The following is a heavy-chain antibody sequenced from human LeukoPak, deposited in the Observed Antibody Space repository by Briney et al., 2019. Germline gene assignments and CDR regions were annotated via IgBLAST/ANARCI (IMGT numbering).Heavy chain of an antibody. CDR1: GGSFSGYY. Sequence: AETLSLTCAVYGGSFSGYYWSWLRQPPGKGLEWIGEINHSGSTNYNPSLKSRVTISVDTSKNQFSLKLSSVTAADTAVYYCARVVYSSSGYSKSYYYYYYYYMDVWGKGTTVTVSS. CDR3: ARVVYSSSGYSKSYYYYYYYYMDV. CDR2: INHSGST. J-gene: IGHJ6*03. V-gene: IGHV4-34*01. D-gene: IGHD3-22*01.